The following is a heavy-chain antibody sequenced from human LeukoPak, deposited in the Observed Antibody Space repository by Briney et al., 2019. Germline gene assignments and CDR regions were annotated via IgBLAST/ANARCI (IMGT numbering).Heavy chain of an antibody. CDR3: ARGVRRFLEWVSMDV. Sequence: GGSLRLSCAASGFTFSSYAMHWVRQAPGKGLEWVSYISNSSSTIYYADSVKGRFTISRDNAKNSLYLQMNSLRVEDTAVYYCARGVRRFLEWVSMDVWGKGTTVTVSS. CDR2: ISNSSSTI. D-gene: IGHD3-3*01. V-gene: IGHV3-48*01. CDR1: GFTFSSYA. J-gene: IGHJ6*03.